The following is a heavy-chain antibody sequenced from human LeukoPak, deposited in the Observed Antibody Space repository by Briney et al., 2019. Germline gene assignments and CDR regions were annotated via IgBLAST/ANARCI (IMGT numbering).Heavy chain of an antibody. J-gene: IGHJ4*02. CDR2: VYYSGST. V-gene: IGHV4-59*08. CDR1: GGSMDHYY. D-gene: IGHD5-24*01. Sequence: SETLSLTCIVSGGSMDHYYWNWIRQPPGKGLEWIGYVYYSGSTNYNPSLSSRLTISLDTSENQFSLILNSVTAADTAVYYCARGGMATIRPYYFDYWGQGALVTASS. CDR3: ARGGMATIRPYYFDY.